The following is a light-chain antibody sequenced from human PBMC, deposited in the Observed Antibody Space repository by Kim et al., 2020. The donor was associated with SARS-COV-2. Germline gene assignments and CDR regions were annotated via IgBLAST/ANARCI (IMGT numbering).Light chain of an antibody. CDR2: WTS. J-gene: IGKJ1*01. CDR1: QSLLYPSNNKNY. CDR3: HQFYSSPWT. V-gene: IGKV4-1*01. Sequence: ATINCKSSQSLLYPSNNKNYLTWYQQKPGHPPKLLLYWTSTRESGVPDRFSGSGSGTDFTLTISSLQAEDVAVYYCHQFYSSPWTFGQGTKVDIK.